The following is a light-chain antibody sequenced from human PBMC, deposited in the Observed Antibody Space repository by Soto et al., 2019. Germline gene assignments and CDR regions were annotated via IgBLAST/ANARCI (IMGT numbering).Light chain of an antibody. V-gene: IGKV3-20*01. CDR1: QSVSSSY. J-gene: IGKJ1*01. Sequence: EIVLTQSPGTLSLSPGERATLSCRASQSVSSSYLAWYQQKPGQAPRLLIYGASSRATGIPDRFSGSGSGTHFTLTISRLAPEDFAVYYCQQYGSSPSFGQGTKVEIK. CDR2: GAS. CDR3: QQYGSSPS.